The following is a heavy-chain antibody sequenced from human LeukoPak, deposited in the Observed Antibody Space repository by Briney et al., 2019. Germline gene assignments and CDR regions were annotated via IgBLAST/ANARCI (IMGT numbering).Heavy chain of an antibody. CDR1: GGSITSGSYY. D-gene: IGHD4-17*01. V-gene: IGHV4-39*06. Sequence: SETLSLTCTVSGGSITSGSYYWGWIRQPPGKGLEWMGTIHYSGKTYYNPSLKSRITISMATSKKQFALNLNSVTAADTAVYYCARDYGDHRVDYWGQGTLVTVSS. CDR2: IHYSGKT. CDR3: ARDYGDHRVDY. J-gene: IGHJ4*02.